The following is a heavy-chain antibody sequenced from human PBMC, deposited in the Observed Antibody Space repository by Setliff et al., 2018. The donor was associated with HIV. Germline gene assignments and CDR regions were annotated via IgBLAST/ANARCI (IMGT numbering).Heavy chain of an antibody. V-gene: IGHV4-38-2*02. J-gene: IGHJ4*02. CDR3: ARDRGGGYNNLDY. Sequence: SETLSLTCPVSGYSISSGYYWGWIRQPPGKGLEWIGNIHHSGSVYYNLSLKRRVTISVDTSKNQFSLKLTSATAADTAVYYCARDRGGGYNNLDYWGQGTLVTVSS. D-gene: IGHD5-12*01. CDR1: GYSISSGYY. CDR2: IHHSGSV.